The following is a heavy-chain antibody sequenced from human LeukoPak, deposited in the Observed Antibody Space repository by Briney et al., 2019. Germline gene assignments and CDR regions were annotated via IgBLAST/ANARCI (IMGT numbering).Heavy chain of an antibody. D-gene: IGHD3-22*01. V-gene: IGHV3-64D*09. J-gene: IGHJ4*02. CDR1: GFTFSSYA. CDR3: VKDRSYYDSSGYYWDYFDY. Sequence: PGVSLRLSCSASGFTFSSYAMHWVRQAPGKGLEYVSAISSNGGSTYYADSVKGRFTISRDNSKNTLYLQMSSLRAEDTAVYYRVKDRSYYDSSGYYWDYFDYWGQGTLVTVSP. CDR2: ISSNGGST.